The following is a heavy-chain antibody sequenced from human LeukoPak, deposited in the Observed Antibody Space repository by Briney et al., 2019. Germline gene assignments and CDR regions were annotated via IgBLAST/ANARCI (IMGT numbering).Heavy chain of an antibody. CDR2: IYHSGST. CDR3: ARGEEVGWLPDY. CDR1: GGSISSGGYY. V-gene: IGHV4-31*03. D-gene: IGHD5-24*01. J-gene: IGHJ4*02. Sequence: TLSLTCTVSGGSISSGGYYWSWIRQHPGKGLEWIGYIYHSGSTYYNPSLKSRLTISLDTSKNQFSLKLSSVTAADTAVYYCARGEEVGWLPDYWGQGTLVTVSS.